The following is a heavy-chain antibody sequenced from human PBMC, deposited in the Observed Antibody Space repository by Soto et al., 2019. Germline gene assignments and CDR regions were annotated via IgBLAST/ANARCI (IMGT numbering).Heavy chain of an antibody. V-gene: IGHV1-18*01. CDR1: GYTFTSYH. CDR2: ISAYNTNT. CDR3: ARDTPPTDY. Sequence: QVPLVQSGAEVKKPGASVKVSCKTSGYTFTSYHISWVRQAPGQGLEWMGLISAYNTNTNYAQKFQGRVNMTTDTLTSTAYMELRSLRSDDTAVYYCARDTPPTDYWGQVTLVTVSS. J-gene: IGHJ4*02.